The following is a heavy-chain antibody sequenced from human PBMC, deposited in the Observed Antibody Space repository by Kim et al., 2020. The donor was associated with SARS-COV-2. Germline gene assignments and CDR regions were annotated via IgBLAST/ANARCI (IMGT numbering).Heavy chain of an antibody. V-gene: IGHV1-46*01. J-gene: IGHJ4*02. D-gene: IGHD6-6*01. CDR3: ARARTGEATSFRYSTSEPSVYFDY. Sequence: ASVKVSCKASGYTFTSYYMHWVRQAPGQGLEWMGIINPSGGSTSYAQKFQGRVTMTRDTSTSTVYMELSSLRSEDTAVYYCARARTGEATSFRYSTSEPSVYFDYWGQGTLVTVSS. CDR2: INPSGGST. CDR1: GYTFTSYY.